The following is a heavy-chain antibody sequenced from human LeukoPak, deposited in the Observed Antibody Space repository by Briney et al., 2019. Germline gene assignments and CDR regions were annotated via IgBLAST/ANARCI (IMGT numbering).Heavy chain of an antibody. V-gene: IGHV4-39*01. D-gene: IGHD3-9*01. CDR1: GGSISSSSYY. CDR3: ARVSVNHRYFDWLLWQYFDY. CDR2: IYYSGST. Sequence: SETLSLTCTVSGGSISSSSYYWGWIRQPPGKGLEWIGSIYYSGSTYYNPSLKSRVTISVDTSKNQFSLKLSSVTAADTAVYYCARVSVNHRYFDWLLWQYFDYWGQGTLVTVSS. J-gene: IGHJ4*02.